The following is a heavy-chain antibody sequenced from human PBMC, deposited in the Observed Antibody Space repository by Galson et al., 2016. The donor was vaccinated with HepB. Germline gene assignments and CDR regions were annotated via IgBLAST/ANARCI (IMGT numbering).Heavy chain of an antibody. Sequence: LSLTCTVSGDPISSYYWSWIRQPPGKGLEWIGYFYYNENFNYSPSLKSRVTMSVDESKNQLSLKLRSVTPADTAVYYCARIGGVGSLDPWGQGTLVIVSS. CDR1: GDPISSYY. CDR3: ARIGGVGSLDP. V-gene: IGHV4-59*01. CDR2: FYYNENF. D-gene: IGHD3-16*01. J-gene: IGHJ5*02.